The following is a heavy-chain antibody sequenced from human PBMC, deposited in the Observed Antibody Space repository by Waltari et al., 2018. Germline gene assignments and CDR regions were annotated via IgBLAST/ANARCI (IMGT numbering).Heavy chain of an antibody. Sequence: EVQLVESGGGLVQPGGSLRLSCAASGFTFSSYWMSWVRQAPGKGLEWVANIKQDGSEPYYVDSVKGRFTISRDNAKNSLYLQMNSLRAEDTAVYYCARGYLYGVGLTDYWGQGTLVTVSS. D-gene: IGHD3-3*01. J-gene: IGHJ4*02. CDR2: IKQDGSEP. V-gene: IGHV3-7*01. CDR3: ARGYLYGVGLTDY. CDR1: GFTFSSYW.